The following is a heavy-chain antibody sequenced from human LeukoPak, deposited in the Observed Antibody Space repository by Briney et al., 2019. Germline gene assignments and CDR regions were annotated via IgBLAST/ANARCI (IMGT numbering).Heavy chain of an antibody. V-gene: IGHV3-21*01. D-gene: IGHD1-14*01. CDR2: ISSSSSYI. Sequence: GGSLRLSCAASGLTFSSYSMNWVRQAPGKGLEWVSSISSSSSYIYYADSVKGRFTISRDNAKNSLYLQMNSLRAEDTAVYYCARDLETTGLYYYYGMDVWGQGTTVTVSS. CDR3: ARDLETTGLYYYYGMDV. J-gene: IGHJ6*02. CDR1: GLTFSSYS.